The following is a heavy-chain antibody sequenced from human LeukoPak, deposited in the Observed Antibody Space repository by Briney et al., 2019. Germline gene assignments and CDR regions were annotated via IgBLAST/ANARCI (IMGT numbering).Heavy chain of an antibody. D-gene: IGHD3-3*01. V-gene: IGHV1-3*01. Sequence: ASVKVSCKASGYTFTSYAMHWVRQAPGQRLEWMGWINAGNGNTKYSQKFQGRVTITRDTSASTAYMELSSLRSEDTAVYYCARRFSLWSGYLWADWFDPWGQGTLVTVSS. CDR3: ARRFSLWSGYLWADWFDP. J-gene: IGHJ5*02. CDR1: GYTFTSYA. CDR2: INAGNGNT.